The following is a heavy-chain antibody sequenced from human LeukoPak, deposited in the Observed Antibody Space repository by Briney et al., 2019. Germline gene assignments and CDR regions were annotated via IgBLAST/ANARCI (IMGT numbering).Heavy chain of an antibody. Sequence: GGSLRLSCAASGFTFSSYSMDWVRQAPGKGLEWVSSISSSSSYIYHADSVKGRFTISRDNAKNSLYLQMNSLRAEDTAVYYCARLPDATNNPGSPAFGVVPMDVWGKGTTVTVSS. CDR2: ISSSSSYI. V-gene: IGHV3-21*01. CDR1: GFTFSSYS. D-gene: IGHD3-3*01. CDR3: ARLPDATNNPGSPAFGVVPMDV. J-gene: IGHJ6*03.